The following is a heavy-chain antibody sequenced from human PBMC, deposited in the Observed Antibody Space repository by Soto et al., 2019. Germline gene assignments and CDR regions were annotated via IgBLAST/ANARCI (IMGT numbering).Heavy chain of an antibody. V-gene: IGHV5-10-1*01. CDR2: IDPSDSYT. Sequence: GESLKISCKGSGYSFTSYWISWVRQMPGKGLEWMGRIDPSDSYTNYSPSFQGHVTISADKSISTAYLQWSSLKASDAAMYYCARTSMQSRGYSYGHGGMDVWGQGTTVTVSS. J-gene: IGHJ6*02. CDR3: ARTSMQSRGYSYGHGGMDV. D-gene: IGHD5-18*01. CDR1: GYSFTSYW.